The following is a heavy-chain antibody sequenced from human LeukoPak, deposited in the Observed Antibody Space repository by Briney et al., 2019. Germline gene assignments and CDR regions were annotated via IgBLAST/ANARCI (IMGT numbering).Heavy chain of an antibody. CDR1: GFTFSSYW. V-gene: IGHV3-74*01. CDR3: ARDRGRWLQFSFDY. J-gene: IGHJ4*02. CDR2: INSDGSST. D-gene: IGHD5-24*01. Sequence: GGSLRLSCAASGFTFSSYWMHSVRQAPGKGLVWVSRINSDGSSTSYADSVKGRFTISRDNAKNTLYLQMNSLRAEDTAVYYCARDRGRWLQFSFDYWGQGTLVTVSS.